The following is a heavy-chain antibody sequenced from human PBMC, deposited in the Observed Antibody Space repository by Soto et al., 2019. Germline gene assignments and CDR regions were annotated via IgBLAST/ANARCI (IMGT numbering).Heavy chain of an antibody. J-gene: IGHJ3*01. V-gene: IGHV3-7*01. CDR2: IKEDGSEK. Sequence: GSLRLSCAASGFIFSDYWMNWVRQAPGKGLERVANIKEDGSEKYYVDSVKGRFTISRDNAKNSLYLQMNSLRAEDTAVYYCAKIGSSTWYTWAFDVWGQGTMVTVSS. D-gene: IGHD6-13*01. CDR3: AKIGSSTWYTWAFDV. CDR1: GFIFSDYW.